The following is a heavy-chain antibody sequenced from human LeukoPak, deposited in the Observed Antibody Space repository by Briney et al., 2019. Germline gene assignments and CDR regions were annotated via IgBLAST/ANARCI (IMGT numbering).Heavy chain of an antibody. J-gene: IGHJ5*02. CDR1: GNSFSNYF. D-gene: IGHD1-26*01. CDR3: ARRNILGSTKAPLHL. CDR2: IYPGDSDT. V-gene: IGHV5-51*01. Sequence: GESLKISCKGSGNSFSNYFIAWVRQMPGKGLEWMGIIYPGDSDTRYSPSFQGQVTISADKSINTVYLQWGSLEASDTAMYYCARRNILGSTKAPLHLWGQGTLVTVSS.